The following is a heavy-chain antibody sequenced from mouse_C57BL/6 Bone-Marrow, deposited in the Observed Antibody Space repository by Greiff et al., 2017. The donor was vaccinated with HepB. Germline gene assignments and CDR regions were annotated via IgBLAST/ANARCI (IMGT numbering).Heavy chain of an antibody. Sequence: QVQLQQSGAELVRPGASVTLSCKASGYTFTDYEMHWVKQTPVHGLEWIGAIDPETGGTAYNQKFKGKAILTADKSSSTAYMELRSLTSEDSAVYYCTRATTVVGQFAYWGQGTLVTVSA. V-gene: IGHV1-15*01. D-gene: IGHD1-1*01. J-gene: IGHJ3*01. CDR3: TRATTVVGQFAY. CDR2: IDPETGGT. CDR1: GYTFTDYE.